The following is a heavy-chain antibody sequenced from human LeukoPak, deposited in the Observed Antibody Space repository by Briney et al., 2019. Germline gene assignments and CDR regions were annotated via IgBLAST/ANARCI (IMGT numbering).Heavy chain of an antibody. J-gene: IGHJ4*02. CDR3: ARYGTSAVVTPYYFDY. Sequence: SETLSLTCTVSGGSISSYYWSWIRQPPGKGLEWIGYIYYSGSTNYNPSLKSRVTISGDTSKNQFSLKLSSVTAADTAVYYCARYGTSAVVTPYYFDYWGQGTLVTVSS. CDR2: IYYSGST. D-gene: IGHD4-23*01. V-gene: IGHV4-59*01. CDR1: GGSISSYY.